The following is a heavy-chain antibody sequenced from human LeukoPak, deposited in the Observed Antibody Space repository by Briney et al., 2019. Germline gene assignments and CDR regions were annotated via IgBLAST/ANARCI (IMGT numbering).Heavy chain of an antibody. Sequence: PSETLSLTCAVYGGSFSGYYWSWIRQPPGKGLEWIGEINHSGSTNYNPSLKSRVTISVDTSKNQFSLKLSSVTAADTAVYYCARDPYYDSVNWFDPWGQGTLVTVSS. V-gene: IGHV4-34*01. J-gene: IGHJ5*02. D-gene: IGHD3-22*01. CDR1: GGSFSGYY. CDR3: ARDPYYDSVNWFDP. CDR2: INHSGST.